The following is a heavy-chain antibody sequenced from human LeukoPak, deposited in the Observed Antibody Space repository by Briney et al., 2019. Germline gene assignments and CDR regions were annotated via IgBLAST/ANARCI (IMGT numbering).Heavy chain of an antibody. CDR3: ARGRSSSVFDY. V-gene: IGHV4-4*02. J-gene: IGHJ4*02. D-gene: IGHD6-6*01. Sequence: SETLSLTCAVSGGSISSSNWWSWVRQPPGEGLEWIGYIYHSGSTYYNPSLKSRVTISVDRSKNQFSLKLSSVTAADTAVYYCARGRSSSVFDYWGQGTLVTVSS. CDR2: IYHSGST. CDR1: GGSISSSNW.